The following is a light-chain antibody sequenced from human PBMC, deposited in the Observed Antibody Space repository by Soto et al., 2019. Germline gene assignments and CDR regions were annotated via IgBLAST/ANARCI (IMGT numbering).Light chain of an antibody. CDR3: QQYNSYSGT. J-gene: IGKJ1*01. CDR1: QSISSW. CDR2: KAS. Sequence: DIQMTQSPSTLSASVGDRVTITCRASQSISSWLAWYQQKPGKAPNLLIYKASSLESGVPSTISGSGSGTEFTLTISSLQPDDFATYYCQQYNSYSGTFGQGTKVEFQ. V-gene: IGKV1-5*03.